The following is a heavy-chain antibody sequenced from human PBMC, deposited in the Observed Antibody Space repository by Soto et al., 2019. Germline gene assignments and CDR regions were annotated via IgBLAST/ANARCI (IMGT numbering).Heavy chain of an antibody. D-gene: IGHD3-22*01. CDR1: GGSISSGDYY. CDR2: IYYSGST. Sequence: QVQLQESGPGLVKPSQTLSLTCTFSGGSISSGDYYWSWIRKPPGKGLQWIGYIYYSGSTYYNTSLKSRVTISVDTSKNQLSLKLSSVTAEDTAVYYCARGPHCYDSSGYAGAYWGQGTLVTVSS. CDR3: ARGPHCYDSSGYAGAY. V-gene: IGHV4-30-4*01. J-gene: IGHJ4*02.